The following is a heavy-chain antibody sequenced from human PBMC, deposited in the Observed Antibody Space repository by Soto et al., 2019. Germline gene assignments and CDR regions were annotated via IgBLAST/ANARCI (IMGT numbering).Heavy chain of an antibody. CDR2: IRTKTYGGTT. D-gene: IGHD3-10*01. CDR1: GFTFGDYA. J-gene: IGHJ1*01. V-gene: IGHV3-49*03. CDR3: TRDRWFPGLALDGSGNVQH. Sequence: PGGSLRLSCTASGFTFGDYAMSWFRQAPGKGLEWIGFIRTKTYGGTTEHAASVKDRFTISRDDSKSIAYLQMNSLKSDDTAVYYCTRDRWFPGLALDGSGNVQHWGQGTLLIVSS.